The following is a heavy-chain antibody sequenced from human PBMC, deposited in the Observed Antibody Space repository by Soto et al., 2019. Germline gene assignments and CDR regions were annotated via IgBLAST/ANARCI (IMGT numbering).Heavy chain of an antibody. Sequence: EVQLVESGGGLVQPGGSLRLSCAASGFTFSNYWMRWVRQAPGKGLEWLANIKEDGSDQYYVDSVKGRFTISRDNAKNSLDLQMNSLRGEDTAVCYCARAAPGTSRYYWGQGTLVHVSS. J-gene: IGHJ4*02. CDR2: IKEDGSDQ. CDR3: ARAAPGTSRYY. V-gene: IGHV3-7*02. D-gene: IGHD6-13*01. CDR1: GFTFSNYW.